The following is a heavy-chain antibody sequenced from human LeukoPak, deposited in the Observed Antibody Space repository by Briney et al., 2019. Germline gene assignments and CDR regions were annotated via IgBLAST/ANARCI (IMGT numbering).Heavy chain of an antibody. CDR3: ARYYSSGYYRAQRDYFDY. Sequence: GGSLRLSCAASGFTVSSNYMSWVRRAPGKGLEWVSVIYSGGSTYYADSVKGRFTISRDNSENTLYLQMNSLRAEDTAVYYCARYYSSGYYRAQRDYFDYWGQGTLVTVSS. D-gene: IGHD3-22*01. CDR2: IYSGGST. CDR1: GFTVSSNY. V-gene: IGHV3-53*01. J-gene: IGHJ4*02.